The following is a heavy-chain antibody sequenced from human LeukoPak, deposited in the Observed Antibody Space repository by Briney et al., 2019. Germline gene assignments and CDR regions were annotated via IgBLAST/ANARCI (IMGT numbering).Heavy chain of an antibody. D-gene: IGHD3-22*01. V-gene: IGHV3-23*01. J-gene: IGHJ4*02. CDR3: AKGYYDSRGYYFSH. Sequence: GGSLRLSCAASGFTFSSYGMSGVREAPGKGLEWVSAISGSGGSTYYADSVKGRFTISRDNSKNTPYLQMNSLRAEDTAVYYCAKGYYDSRGYYFSHWGQGTLVTVSS. CDR2: ISGSGGST. CDR1: GFTFSSYG.